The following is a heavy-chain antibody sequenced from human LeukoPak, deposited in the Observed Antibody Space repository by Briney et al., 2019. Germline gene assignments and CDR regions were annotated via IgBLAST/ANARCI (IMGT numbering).Heavy chain of an antibody. CDR3: AKWVDFWSGCSSYYYYYMDV. D-gene: IGHD3-3*01. Sequence: GGSLRLSCAASGFTFSSYGMHWVRQAPGKGLDWLAFIRYDGSNKYYADSVKGRFTISRDNSKNTLYLQMNSLRAEDTAVYYCAKWVDFWSGCSSYYYYYMDVWGKGTTVTVSS. V-gene: IGHV3-30*02. CDR1: GFTFSSYG. J-gene: IGHJ6*03. CDR2: IRYDGSNK.